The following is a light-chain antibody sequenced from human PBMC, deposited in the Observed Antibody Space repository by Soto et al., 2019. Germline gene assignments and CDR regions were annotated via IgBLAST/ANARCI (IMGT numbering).Light chain of an antibody. Sequence: EIVLTQSPATLSLSPGERATLSCRASQSVGSFLSWYQQKPGQAPRLLIYGASSRATGVPDRFSGSGSETDFTLTISRLEPEDFAVYSCQQCGSAPLTFGQGTKVDIK. CDR3: QQCGSAPLT. CDR2: GAS. V-gene: IGKV3-20*01. J-gene: IGKJ1*01. CDR1: QSVGSF.